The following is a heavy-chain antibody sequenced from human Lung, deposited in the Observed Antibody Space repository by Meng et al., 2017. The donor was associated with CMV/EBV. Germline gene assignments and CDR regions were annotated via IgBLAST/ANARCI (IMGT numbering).Heavy chain of an antibody. J-gene: IGHJ4*02. V-gene: IGHV3-48*03. CDR2: ISSSGSTI. D-gene: IGHD5-24*01. CDR1: GFTFSSYE. Sequence: SCAASGFTFSSYEMNWVRQAPGKGLEWVSYISSSGSTIYYADSVKGRFTISRDNAKNSLYLQMNSLRAEDTAVYYCARERGRDGYNSGWGKDYWGQAXLVTVSS. CDR3: ARERGRDGYNSGWGKDY.